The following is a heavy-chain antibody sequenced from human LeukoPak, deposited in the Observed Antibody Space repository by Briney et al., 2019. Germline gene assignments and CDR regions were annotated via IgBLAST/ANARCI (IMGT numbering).Heavy chain of an antibody. D-gene: IGHD3-9*01. CDR1: GFTFSNYA. V-gene: IGHV3-64*02. J-gene: IGHJ4*02. CDR2: ITSNGGNT. Sequence: QPGGSLRLSCADSGFTFSNYAMHWVRQAPGKGLEYVSAITSNGGNTYYADSVQGRFTISRDNSKNTLYLQMGSLRAEDMAIYFCARRASAGIFFDYWGQGILVTVSS. CDR3: ARRASAGIFFDY.